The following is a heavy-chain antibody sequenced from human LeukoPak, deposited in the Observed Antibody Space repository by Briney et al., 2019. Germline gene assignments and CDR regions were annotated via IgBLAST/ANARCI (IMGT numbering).Heavy chain of an antibody. D-gene: IGHD3-10*01. J-gene: IGHJ4*02. CDR2: FDPEDGET. V-gene: IGHV1-24*01. Sequence: GASVKVSCKVSGYTLTELSMHWVRQAPGKGLEWMGGFDPEDGETIYAQKFQGRVTMTEDTSTDTAYMELSSLRSEGTAVYYCATDDTSRLWFGEFSWGQGTLVTVSS. CDR3: ATDDTSRLWFGEFS. CDR1: GYTLTELS.